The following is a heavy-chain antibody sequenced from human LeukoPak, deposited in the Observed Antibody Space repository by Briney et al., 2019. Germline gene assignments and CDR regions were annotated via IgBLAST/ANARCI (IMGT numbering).Heavy chain of an antibody. Sequence: PSVTLSLTCTVSGGSISSHYWSWIRQAPGKGLEWIGYIYYSGSTNYNPSLKSRVTISVDTSKNQFSLKLSSVTAADTAMYYCARLIGDIAVPGTSWFVPWGQGTLVTVSS. D-gene: IGHD6-19*01. J-gene: IGHJ5*02. CDR1: GGSISSHY. CDR2: IYYSGST. CDR3: ARLIGDIAVPGTSWFVP. V-gene: IGHV4-59*11.